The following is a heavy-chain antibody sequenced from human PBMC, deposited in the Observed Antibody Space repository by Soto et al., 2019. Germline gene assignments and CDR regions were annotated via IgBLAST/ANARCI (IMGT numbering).Heavy chain of an antibody. D-gene: IGHD3-10*02. J-gene: IGHJ4*02. Sequence: EVQLLESGGGLVQPGGSLRLSCAASGFTYESYAMSWVRQAPGKGLEWVSGINSGGTVAHYADSVKGRFAISRDNSKNTLSLEMNSLRADDTGLYYCAIVRVADSPLDHWGQGTLVTVSS. CDR1: GFTYESYA. CDR2: INSGGTVA. CDR3: AIVRVADSPLDH. V-gene: IGHV3-23*01.